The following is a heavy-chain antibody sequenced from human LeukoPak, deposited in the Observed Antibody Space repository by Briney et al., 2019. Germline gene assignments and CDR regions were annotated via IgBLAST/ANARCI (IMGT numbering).Heavy chain of an antibody. CDR1: DYPITGGYY. Sequence: PSETLSHTCGVSDYPITGGYYWAWIRQPPGKGMEWIGSIYHSGSTYYNPSLKSRVIISVDTSKNQFSLKLSSVTAADTAVYYCARLLDYGARNFDHWGQGTLVTVSS. V-gene: IGHV4-38-2*01. D-gene: IGHD4-17*01. CDR3: ARLLDYGARNFDH. J-gene: IGHJ4*02. CDR2: IYHSGST.